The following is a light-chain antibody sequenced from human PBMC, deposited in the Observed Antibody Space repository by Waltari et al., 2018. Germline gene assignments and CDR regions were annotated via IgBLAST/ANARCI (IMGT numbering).Light chain of an antibody. CDR2: DVN. V-gene: IGLV2-11*01. CDR1: SSDFGGFNY. Sequence: QSALTQPRSVSGSPGQSVTISCTGTSSDFGGFNYVSWYQQHPGKAPKLMIYDVNKRPSGVPDRFSGSKSGNTASLTIFGLQAEDEADYYCCSYAGSPYVFGTGTKVTVL. J-gene: IGLJ1*01. CDR3: CSYAGSPYV.